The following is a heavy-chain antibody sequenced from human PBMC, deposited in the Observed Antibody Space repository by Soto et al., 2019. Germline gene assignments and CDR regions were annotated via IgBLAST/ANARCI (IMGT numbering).Heavy chain of an antibody. V-gene: IGHV3-23*01. CDR2: ISGSGGST. J-gene: IGHJ4*02. Sequence: GSLRLSCAASGFTFSSYAMSWVRQAPGKGLEWVSAISGSGGSTYYADSVKGRFTISRDNSKNTLYLQMNSLRAEDTAVYYCAKDPDYYGSGSPDYWGQGTLVTVSS. D-gene: IGHD3-10*01. CDR3: AKDPDYYGSGSPDY. CDR1: GFTFSSYA.